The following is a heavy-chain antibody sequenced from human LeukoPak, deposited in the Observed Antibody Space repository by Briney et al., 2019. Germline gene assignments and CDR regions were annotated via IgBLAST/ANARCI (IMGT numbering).Heavy chain of an antibody. D-gene: IGHD3-22*01. CDR3: AKNYCDSSGSQYYFDY. CDR2: IRYDGSNK. CDR1: GFTFSSCG. J-gene: IGHJ4*02. Sequence: GGSLRLPCAASGFTFSSCGMHWVRQAPGKGLEWVAFIRYDGSNKYYADSVKGRFTISRDNSKNTLYLQMNSLRPEDTAVYYCAKNYCDSSGSQYYFDYWGQGTLVTVSS. V-gene: IGHV3-30*02.